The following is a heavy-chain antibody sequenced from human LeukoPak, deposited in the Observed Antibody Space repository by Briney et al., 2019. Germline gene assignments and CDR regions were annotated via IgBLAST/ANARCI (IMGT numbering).Heavy chain of an antibody. J-gene: IGHJ6*02. D-gene: IGHD3-22*01. Sequence: GESLKISCKGSGYSFTSYWISWVRQMPGKGLEWMGRIDPSDSYTNYSPSFQGHVTISADKSISTAYLQWSSLKASDTAMYYCARRDYYDSSGYPESGAYYYYYGMDVWGQGTTVTVSS. CDR2: IDPSDSYT. CDR1: GYSFTSYW. CDR3: ARRDYYDSSGYPESGAYYYYYGMDV. V-gene: IGHV5-10-1*01.